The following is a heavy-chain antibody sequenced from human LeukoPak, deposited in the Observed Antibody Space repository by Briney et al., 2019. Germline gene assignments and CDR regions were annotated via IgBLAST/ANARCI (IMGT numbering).Heavy chain of an antibody. CDR3: AREETTFDY. Sequence: GGSLSFSCAASGFTFSSFWMSWVRQAQGKGWEWGANIKQDGSEKYYVDSVKGRFTISRDNAKNSLYLQMNSLRAEDTAVYYCAREETTFDYWGQGTLVTVSS. CDR1: GFTFSSFW. D-gene: IGHD4-11*01. CDR2: IKQDGSEK. V-gene: IGHV3-7*01. J-gene: IGHJ4*02.